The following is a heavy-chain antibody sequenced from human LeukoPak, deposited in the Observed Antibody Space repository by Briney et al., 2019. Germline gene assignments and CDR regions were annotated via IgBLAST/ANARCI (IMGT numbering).Heavy chain of an antibody. CDR1: GFTFSSYS. CDR2: ISSSSSYI. CDR3: ARDKLRYYYDSSGYYSFADYYYGMDV. D-gene: IGHD3-22*01. J-gene: IGHJ6*02. Sequence: PGGSLRLSCAASGFTFSSYSMNWVRQAPGKGLEWVSSISSSSSYIYYADSVKGRFTISRDNAKNPLYLQMNSLRAEDTAVYYCARDKLRYYYDSSGYYSFADYYYGMDVWGQGTTVTVSS. V-gene: IGHV3-21*01.